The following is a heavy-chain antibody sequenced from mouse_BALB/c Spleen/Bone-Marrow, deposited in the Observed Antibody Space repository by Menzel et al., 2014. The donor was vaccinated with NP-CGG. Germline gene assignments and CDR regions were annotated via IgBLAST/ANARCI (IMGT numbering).Heavy chain of an antibody. Sequence: VQGVESGPGLVSPSQRLSIPCTVSGFSLTGYGVNWVRQPPGKGLEWLGMIWGDGSTDYNSALKSRLSISKDNSKSQVFLKMNSLQTGDTARYYCARDSFLITRALDYWGQGTSVTVSS. J-gene: IGHJ4*01. CDR2: IWGDGST. V-gene: IGHV2-6-7*01. CDR3: ARDSFLITRALDY. D-gene: IGHD2-4*01. CDR1: GFSLTGYG.